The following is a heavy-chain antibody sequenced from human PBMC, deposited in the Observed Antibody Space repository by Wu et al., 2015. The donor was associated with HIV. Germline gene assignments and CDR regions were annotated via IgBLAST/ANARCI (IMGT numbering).Heavy chain of an antibody. J-gene: IGHJ4*02. CDR1: GYTFTSFG. D-gene: IGHD3-22*01. CDR2: ISAYSGNT. CDR3: ARDWPYDSSGYFPFDY. Sequence: QVQLVQSGAEVKKPGASVKVSCKASGYTFTSFGISWVRQAPGQGLEWMGWISAYSGNTNYGQKFQDRVTMTTDTSTSTAYMELRSLRSDDTAVYYCARDWPYDSSGYFPFDYVGQGTRGHRLV. V-gene: IGHV1-18*01.